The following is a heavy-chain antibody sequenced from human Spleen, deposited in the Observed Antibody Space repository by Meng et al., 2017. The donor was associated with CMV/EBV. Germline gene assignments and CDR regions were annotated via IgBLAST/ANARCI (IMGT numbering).Heavy chain of an antibody. CDR2: ISAYNGNT. Sequence: SGSTFTSYCISWVRHASGQGLGWRTWISAYNGNTYYAQKVQGRVTVTTDTSTSKSYMELRSLRSDDTAVYYCAREVIATGATSSVDYWGHGTLVTVSS. CDR1: GSTFTSYC. CDR3: AREVIATGATSSVDY. J-gene: IGHJ4*01. V-gene: IGHV1-18*01. D-gene: IGHD3-10*01.